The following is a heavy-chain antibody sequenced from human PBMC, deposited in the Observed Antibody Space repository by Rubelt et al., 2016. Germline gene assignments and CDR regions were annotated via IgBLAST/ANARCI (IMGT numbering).Heavy chain of an antibody. V-gene: IGHV4-59*08. J-gene: IGHJ4*02. CDR1: GGSISSYY. D-gene: IGHD4-17*01. CDR3: ARHQPSTVTFDY. CDR2: IYYSG. Sequence: QVQLQESGPGLVKPSETLSLTCTVSGGSISSYYWSWIRQPPGKGLEWIGYIYYSGSTISVDTSKNQFSLKLSSVTAADTAVYYCARHQPSTVTFDYWGQGTLVTVSS.